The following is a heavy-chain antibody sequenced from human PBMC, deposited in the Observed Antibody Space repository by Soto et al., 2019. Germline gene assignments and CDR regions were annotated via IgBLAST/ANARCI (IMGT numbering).Heavy chain of an antibody. J-gene: IGHJ6*02. V-gene: IGHV3-13*05. CDR3: ARTDRDFYGLDG. Sequence: EVQLVESGGGLVQPGGSLRLSCEASGFTFRNYDMHWVRQGTGKGLEWVSGISAAGDPDYADSVEGRFTISRENAQNSFFLQMNSLRVGDTAVYYCARTDRDFYGLDGWGQRTTVIVSS. CDR2: ISAAGDP. CDR1: GFTFRNYD.